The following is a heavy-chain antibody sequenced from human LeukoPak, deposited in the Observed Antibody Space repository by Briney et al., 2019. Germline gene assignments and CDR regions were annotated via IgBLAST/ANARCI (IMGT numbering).Heavy chain of an antibody. V-gene: IGHV4-4*07. Sequence: SETLSLTCSVSGDSITYFYWSWIRQAAGKGLEWIGRISSSGSTDYNASLKSRVTMSVHTSKNQFSLKLSSVTAADTAVYYCARAVFSYCSGGSCPYFDYWGQGTLVTVSS. CDR2: ISSSGST. D-gene: IGHD2-15*01. CDR1: GDSITYFY. J-gene: IGHJ4*02. CDR3: ARAVFSYCSGGSCPYFDY.